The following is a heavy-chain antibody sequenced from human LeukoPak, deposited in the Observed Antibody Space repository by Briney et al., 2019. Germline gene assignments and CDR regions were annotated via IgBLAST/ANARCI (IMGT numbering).Heavy chain of an antibody. V-gene: IGHV3-53*01. D-gene: IGHD1-26*01. CDR1: GFTVSSNY. Sequence: GGSLRLSCAASGFTVSSNYMSWVRQAPGKGLEWVSVIYSGGSTYYADSVKGRFTISRDNSKNTLYLQMNGLRAEDTAVYYCARGRSGSYPPDFDYWGQGTLVTVSS. CDR2: IYSGGST. CDR3: ARGRSGSYPPDFDY. J-gene: IGHJ4*02.